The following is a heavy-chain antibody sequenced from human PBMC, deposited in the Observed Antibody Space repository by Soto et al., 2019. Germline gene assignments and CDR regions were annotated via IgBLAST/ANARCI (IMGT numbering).Heavy chain of an antibody. CDR3: ARLDMVRGLWFDP. Sequence: PSETLSLTCTVSGGSISSSSYYWGWIRQPPGKGLEWIGSIYYSGSTYYNPSLKSRVTISVDTSKNQFSLKLSSVTAADTAVYYCARLDMVRGLWFDPWGQGTLVTVS. CDR2: IYYSGST. V-gene: IGHV4-39*01. J-gene: IGHJ5*02. D-gene: IGHD3-10*01. CDR1: GGSISSSSYY.